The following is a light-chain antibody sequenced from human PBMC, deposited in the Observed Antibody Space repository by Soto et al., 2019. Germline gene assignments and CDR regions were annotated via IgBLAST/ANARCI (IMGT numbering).Light chain of an antibody. V-gene: IGKV3-20*01. CDR2: GAS. CDR3: QQYGSSPSIT. CDR1: QSVSSSS. Sequence: EIVLTQSPGTLSLSPGERATLPCRASQSVSSSSLAWYQQKPGQAPRLLIYGASSRATDIPDRFSGSGSGTDFTLTISTLEPEDFAVYYCQQYGSSPSITFGQGTRLEIK. J-gene: IGKJ5*01.